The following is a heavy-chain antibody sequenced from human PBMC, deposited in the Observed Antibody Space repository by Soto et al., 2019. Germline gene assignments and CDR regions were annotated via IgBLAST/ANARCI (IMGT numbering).Heavy chain of an antibody. J-gene: IGHJ3*02. CDR2: VSSSSSYT. CDR1: GFTFSDYY. Sequence: GSLRLSCAASGFTFSDYYMSWIRQAPGKGLEWVSYVSSSSSYTNYADSVKGRFTISRDNAKNSLYLQMNSLRAEDSAVYYCARALKGYYDSSGPHGGAFDIWGQGTMVTVSS. D-gene: IGHD3-22*01. V-gene: IGHV3-11*06. CDR3: ARALKGYYDSSGPHGGAFDI.